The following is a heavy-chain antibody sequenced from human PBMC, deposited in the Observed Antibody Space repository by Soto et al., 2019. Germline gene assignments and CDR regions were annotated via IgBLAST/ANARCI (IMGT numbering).Heavy chain of an antibody. V-gene: IGHV3-23*01. D-gene: IGHD3-9*01. CDR1: GFTFSSYA. CDR3: AKGIRYFANPDLSDYYYYYMDV. CDR2: ISGSGGST. Sequence: GGSLRLSCAASGFTFSSYAMSWVRQAPGKGLEWVSAISGSGGSTYYADSVKGRFTISRDNSKNTLYLQMNSLRAEDTAVYYCAKGIRYFANPDLSDYYYYYMDVWGKGTTVTVSS. J-gene: IGHJ6*03.